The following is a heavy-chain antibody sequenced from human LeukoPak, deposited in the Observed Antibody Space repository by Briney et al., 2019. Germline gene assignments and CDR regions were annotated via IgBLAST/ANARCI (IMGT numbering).Heavy chain of an antibody. CDR3: ARDFDYGDYEYWFDP. V-gene: IGHV1-18*01. CDR2: ISAYNGNT. Sequence: GASVKVSCKASGYTFTSYGISWVRQAPGQGLEWMGWISAYNGNTNYAQKLQGRVTMTTDTYTSTAYMELRSLRSDDTAVYYCARDFDYGDYEYWFDPWGQGTLVTVSS. CDR1: GYTFTSYG. D-gene: IGHD4-17*01. J-gene: IGHJ5*02.